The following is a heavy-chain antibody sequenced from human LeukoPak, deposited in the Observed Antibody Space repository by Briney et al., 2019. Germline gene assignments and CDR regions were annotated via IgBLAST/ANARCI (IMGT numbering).Heavy chain of an antibody. CDR1: GFTFSGYS. D-gene: IGHD3-22*01. V-gene: IGHV3-23*01. CDR3: VNEEAYHDAS. J-gene: IGHJ5*02. CDR2: ISGGAIRT. Sequence: GGSLRLSCAASGFTFSGYSMSWVRQAPGKGLEWVSAISGGAIRTYYADSVKGRFTISRDNSYNMLYLHMNNLRVEDTATYLCVNEEAYHDASWGQGTLVTVSS.